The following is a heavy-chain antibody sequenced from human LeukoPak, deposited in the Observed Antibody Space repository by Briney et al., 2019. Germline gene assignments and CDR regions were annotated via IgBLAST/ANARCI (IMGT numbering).Heavy chain of an antibody. V-gene: IGHV3-30*04. CDR3: AREEGSPYDILTGYDAFDI. CDR1: GLTFSSYA. Sequence: GGSLRLSCAASGLTFSSYAMHWVRQAPGKGLEWGAVISYDGSNKYYADSVKGRFTISRDNSKNTLYLQMNSLRAEDTAVYYCAREEGSPYDILTGYDAFDIWGQGTMVTVSS. CDR2: ISYDGSNK. J-gene: IGHJ3*02. D-gene: IGHD3-9*01.